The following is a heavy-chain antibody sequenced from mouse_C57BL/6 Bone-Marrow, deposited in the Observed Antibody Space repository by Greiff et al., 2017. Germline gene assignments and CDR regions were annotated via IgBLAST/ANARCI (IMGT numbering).Heavy chain of an antibody. D-gene: IGHD2-4*01. V-gene: IGHV1-78*01. Sequence: QVQLKESDAELVKPGASVKISCKVSGYTFTDHTIHWMKQRPEQGLEWIGYIYPRDGSTKYNEKFKGKATLTADKSSSTAYMQLNRLTSEDSAVYFCARGAITTGGYYYAIDYWGQGTTVTVSS. CDR3: ARGAITTGGYYYAIDY. CDR2: IYPRDGST. J-gene: IGHJ4*01. CDR1: GYTFTDHT.